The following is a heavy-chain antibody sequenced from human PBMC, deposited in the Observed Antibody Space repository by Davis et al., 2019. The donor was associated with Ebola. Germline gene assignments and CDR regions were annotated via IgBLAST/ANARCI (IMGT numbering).Heavy chain of an antibody. J-gene: IGHJ3*02. CDR1: GFTFSSYS. CDR3: ARGYGYCSSTSCYAFDI. CDR2: ISSSSSTI. V-gene: IGHV3-48*02. Sequence: PGGSLRLSCAASGFTFSSYSMNWVRQAPGKGLEWVSYISSSSSTIYYADSVKGRFTISRDNAKNSLYLQMNSLRDEDTAVYYCARGYGYCSSTSCYAFDIWGQGTMVTVSS. D-gene: IGHD2-2*03.